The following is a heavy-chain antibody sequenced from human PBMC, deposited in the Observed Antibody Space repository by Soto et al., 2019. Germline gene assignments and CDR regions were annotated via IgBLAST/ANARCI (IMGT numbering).Heavy chain of an antibody. Sequence: QVQLQESGPGLVKPSGTLSLSCAVSGGSVSNNNWWRWVRQSPGNGLEWIGEIHHSGGTSYNPSLESRATLSVDKSKNELSLRLNYVTAADTAVYYCTKNSAYALDYGGLGILVTVSS. CDR3: TKNSAYALDY. CDR1: GGSVSNNNW. D-gene: IGHD5-12*01. J-gene: IGHJ4*02. V-gene: IGHV4-4*02. CDR2: IHHSGGT.